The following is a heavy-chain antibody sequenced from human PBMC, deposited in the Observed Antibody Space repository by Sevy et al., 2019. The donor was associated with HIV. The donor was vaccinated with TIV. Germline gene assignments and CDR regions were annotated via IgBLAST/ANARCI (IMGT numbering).Heavy chain of an antibody. CDR3: ARLRYSDPGGQYYGGGADYFDY. CDR2: INPNTGDT. CDR1: GYTFSVHY. Sequence: ASVKVSCSTSGYTFSVHYIYWVRQAAGQGLEWMGWINPNTGDTNFSPKFQGRVTMTRDSSINTAYMELSRLTSADTAVYFCARLRYSDPGGQYYGGGADYFDYWGQGPLVTVSS. V-gene: IGHV1-2*02. D-gene: IGHD3-22*01. J-gene: IGHJ4*02.